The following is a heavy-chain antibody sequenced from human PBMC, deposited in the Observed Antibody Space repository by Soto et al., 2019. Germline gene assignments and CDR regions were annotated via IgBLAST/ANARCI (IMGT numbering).Heavy chain of an antibody. J-gene: IGHJ6*02. V-gene: IGHV3-15*07. CDR3: TTLGHYYDSSPLDV. Sequence: PGGSLRLSCAASGFTFGASALQWVRQAPGKGLEWVGRIKSNTDGGTTDYAAPVKGRFTISRDDSKNTLYLQMNSLKTEDTAVYYCTTLGHYYDSSPLDVWGQGTTVTVSS. CDR2: IKSNTDGGTT. D-gene: IGHD3-22*01. CDR1: GFTFGASA.